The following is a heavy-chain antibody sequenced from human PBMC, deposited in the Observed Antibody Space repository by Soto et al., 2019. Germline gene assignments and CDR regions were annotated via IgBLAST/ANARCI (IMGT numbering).Heavy chain of an antibody. CDR3: VSGRYDYVRLGMDV. V-gene: IGHV3-66*01. J-gene: IGHJ6*02. Sequence: EVQLVESGGGLVQPGGSLRLSCAASGFTVRSNYMTWVRQAPGKGLEWVSVLNSGGSTNSADSVKRRFTISRDNSQNTVSLQMNSLRAEDTPVYYCVSGRYDYVRLGMDVWGQGTTVTVSS. D-gene: IGHD5-12*01. CDR2: LNSGGST. CDR1: GFTVRSNY.